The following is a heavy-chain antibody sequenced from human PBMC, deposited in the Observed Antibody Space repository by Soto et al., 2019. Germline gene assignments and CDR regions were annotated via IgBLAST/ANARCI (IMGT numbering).Heavy chain of an antibody. V-gene: IGHV3-23*05. Sequence: EVQLLDSGGGLVHPGGSLRLSCAASGFSFSSGDAMSWVRQPPGKGLEWVSTIDDSGSGTFYADSVKGRFTISRDNSKNPLWLQMNRLGADDTARYFCVKARYVSHRGYFDYWGQGTLVTVSS. CDR1: GFSFSSGDA. CDR2: IDDSGSGT. CDR3: VKARYVSHRGYFDY. D-gene: IGHD3-16*01. J-gene: IGHJ4*02.